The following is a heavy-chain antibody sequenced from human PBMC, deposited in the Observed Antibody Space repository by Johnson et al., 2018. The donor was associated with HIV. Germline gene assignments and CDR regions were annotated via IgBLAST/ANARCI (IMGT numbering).Heavy chain of an antibody. CDR3: ARDLVIVAAGTHAFDI. V-gene: IGHV3-20*04. CDR2: INWNGGST. Sequence: VQLVESGGGVVRPGGSLRLSCAASGFTSDDYGMSWVRQAPGKGLEWVSGINWNGGSTGYADSVKGRFTISRDNAKNSLYLQMNSLRAEDTALYYCARDLVIVAAGTHAFDIWGQGTMVTVSS. J-gene: IGHJ3*02. D-gene: IGHD6-13*01. CDR1: GFTSDDYG.